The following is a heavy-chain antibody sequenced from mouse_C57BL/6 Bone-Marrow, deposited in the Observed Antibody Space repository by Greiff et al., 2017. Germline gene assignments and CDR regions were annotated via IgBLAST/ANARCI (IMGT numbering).Heavy chain of an antibody. CDR3: TTYYYGPYAMDY. CDR1: GFNIKDDY. Sequence: EVQLQQSGAELVRPGASVKLSCTASGFNIKDDYMHWVKQRPEQGLEWIGWIDPENGDTEYASKFQGKATITADTSSNTAYLQLSSLTSEDTAVYYCTTYYYGPYAMDYWGQGTSVTVSS. CDR2: IDPENGDT. V-gene: IGHV14-4*01. J-gene: IGHJ4*01. D-gene: IGHD1-1*01.